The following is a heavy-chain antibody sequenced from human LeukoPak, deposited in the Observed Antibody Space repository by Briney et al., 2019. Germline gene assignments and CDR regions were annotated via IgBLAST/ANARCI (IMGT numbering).Heavy chain of an antibody. CDR1: GYSFATYW. V-gene: IGHV5-51*01. Sequence: GESLKISCKGSGYSFATYWIGWVRQMPGKGLEWMGIIYPDDSDTRYSPSFQGQVTISADKSISTAYLQWNSLQASHTAIFYCARQTNWNSIDYWGQGTPVTVSS. D-gene: IGHD1-7*01. J-gene: IGHJ4*01. CDR2: IYPDDSDT. CDR3: ARQTNWNSIDY.